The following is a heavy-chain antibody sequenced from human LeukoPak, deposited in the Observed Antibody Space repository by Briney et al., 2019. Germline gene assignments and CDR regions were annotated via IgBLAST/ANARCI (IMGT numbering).Heavy chain of an antibody. CDR1: GFTFSSYA. V-gene: IGHV3-30*04. Sequence: GRSLRLSCAASGFTFSSYAMHWVRQAPGKGLEWGAVISYDGSNKYYADSVKGRFTISRDNSKNTLYLQMNSLRAEDTAVYYCARDLRTAYYYGMDVWGQGTTVTVSS. CDR3: ARDLRTAYYYGMDV. D-gene: IGHD5-18*01. CDR2: ISYDGSNK. J-gene: IGHJ6*02.